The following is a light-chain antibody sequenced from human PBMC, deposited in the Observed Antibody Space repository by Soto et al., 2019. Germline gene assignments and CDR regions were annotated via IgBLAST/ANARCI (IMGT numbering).Light chain of an antibody. J-gene: IGKJ3*01. CDR1: QSISSY. V-gene: IGKV1-39*01. CDR2: AAS. Sequence: DIQMTQSPFSLSASVGDRVTITCRASQSISSYLNWYQQKPGKAPKLLIYAASSLQSGVPSRFSGSGSGTDFTLTISSLQPEDFATYYCQQSYCTPFTFGPGTKVDI. CDR3: QQSYCTPFT.